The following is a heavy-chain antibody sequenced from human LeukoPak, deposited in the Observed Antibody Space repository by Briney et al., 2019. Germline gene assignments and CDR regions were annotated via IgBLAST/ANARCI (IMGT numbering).Heavy chain of an antibody. CDR3: ARGVRDGYNLGFDY. V-gene: IGHV1-8*01. CDR1: GYTFTSYD. Sequence: GASVKVSCKASGYTFTSYDINWVRQATGQGLEWMGWMNPNSGNTGYAQKFQGRVTMTRNTSISTAYMELSSLRSEDTAVYYCARGVRDGYNLGFDYWGQGTLVTVSS. CDR2: MNPNSGNT. D-gene: IGHD5-24*01. J-gene: IGHJ4*02.